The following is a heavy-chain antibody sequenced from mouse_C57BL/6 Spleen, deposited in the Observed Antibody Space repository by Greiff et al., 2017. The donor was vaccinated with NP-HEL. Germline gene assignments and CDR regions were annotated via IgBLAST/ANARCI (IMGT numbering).Heavy chain of an antibody. CDR1: GYTFTTYP. J-gene: IGHJ2*01. D-gene: IGHD1-1*01. Sequence: QVQLKESGAELVKPGASVKMSCKASGYTFTTYPIEWMKQNHGKSLECIGNFHPYNDDTKYNEKFKGKATLTVEKSSSTVYLELSRLTSDDSAVYYCARRGNYYGSRDYFDYWGQGTTLTVSS. CDR3: ARRGNYYGSRDYFDY. CDR2: FHPYNDDT. V-gene: IGHV1-47*01.